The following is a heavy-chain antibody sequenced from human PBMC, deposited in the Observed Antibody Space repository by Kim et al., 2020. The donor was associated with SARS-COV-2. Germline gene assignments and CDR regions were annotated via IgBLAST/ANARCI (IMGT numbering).Heavy chain of an antibody. D-gene: IGHD3-10*01. Sequence: AQKFQERVTITRDMSTSTAYMELSSLRSEDTAVYYCAASGSSDYYYGMDVWGQGTTVTVSS. V-gene: IGHV1-58*01. J-gene: IGHJ6*02. CDR3: AASGSSDYYYGMDV.